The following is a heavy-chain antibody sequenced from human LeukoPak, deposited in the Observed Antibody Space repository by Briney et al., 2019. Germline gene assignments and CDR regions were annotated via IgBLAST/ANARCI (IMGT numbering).Heavy chain of an antibody. D-gene: IGHD3-16*02. CDR1: GFTFSSYG. J-gene: IGHJ4*02. CDR3: AKDGVGAVGGIWLYYFDY. Sequence: GGSLRLSCAVSGFTFSSYGMHWVRQAPGKGLEWVAGISYDGSNKFYADSMKGRFTVSRDNSKNTMYLQMDSLRPEDTAVYYCAKDGVGAVGGIWLYYFDYWGLGTLVTVSS. CDR2: ISYDGSNK. V-gene: IGHV3-30*18.